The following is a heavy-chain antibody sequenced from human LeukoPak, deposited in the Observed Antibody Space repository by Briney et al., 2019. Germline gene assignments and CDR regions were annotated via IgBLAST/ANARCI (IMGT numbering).Heavy chain of an antibody. CDR1: GYTFTNYY. V-gene: IGHV1-2*02. J-gene: IGHJ4*02. Sequence: ASVKVSCKASGYTFTNYYMHWVRQAPGQGLEWMGWINPDSGGANYAQQFQGRVTMTRDTSISTAYMELSGLRSDDTAAYYCSRDRDTISTTDAGGDHFHYWGQGTLVTVSS. D-gene: IGHD1-1*01. CDR2: INPDSGGA. CDR3: SRDRDTISTTDAGGDHFHY.